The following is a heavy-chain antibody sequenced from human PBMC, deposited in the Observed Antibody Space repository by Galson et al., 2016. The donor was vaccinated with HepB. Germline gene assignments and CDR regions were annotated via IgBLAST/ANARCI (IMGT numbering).Heavy chain of an antibody. V-gene: IGHV3-23*01. CDR1: GFTFNSYD. Sequence: SLRLSCAASGFTFNSYDMSWVRQAPGKGLEWVSVLNGRTGRTYYADSVKGRFIISRDNSKNTLYLQMSNLRAEDTAGYYCAKLSGSNGYDVIDFWGQGTMVTVS. CDR3: AKLSGSNGYDVIDF. J-gene: IGHJ3*01. D-gene: IGHD1-26*01. CDR2: LNGRTGRT.